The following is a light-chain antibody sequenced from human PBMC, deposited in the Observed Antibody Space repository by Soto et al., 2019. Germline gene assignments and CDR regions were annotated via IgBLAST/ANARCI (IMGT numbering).Light chain of an antibody. J-gene: IGKJ2*01. CDR2: GAS. Sequence: EIVMTQSPATLAVSPGESATLSCRASQSISNHLTWHQQKPGQPPRLLIYGASTRATGIPARFSGSGSGTEFTLIISNLQSEDFAVYYCQQYSGWPYTFDQGTKLEIK. CDR1: QSISNH. CDR3: QQYSGWPYT. V-gene: IGKV3-15*01.